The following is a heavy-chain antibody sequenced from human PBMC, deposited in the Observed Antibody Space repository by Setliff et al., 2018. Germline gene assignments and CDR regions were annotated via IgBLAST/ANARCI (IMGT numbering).Heavy chain of an antibody. CDR1: GGTFSSYG. CDR2: TIPIFGTT. J-gene: IGHJ6*03. Sequence: SVKVSCKASGGTFSSYGISWVRQAPGQGLEWMGGTIPIFGTTDYAQKFRGRVTIITDESTNTAFMQLSSLRSDDTAVYYCVREGVDSRSSTDYRYYMDVWGKGTTVTVSS. CDR3: VREGVDSRSSTDYRYYMDV. D-gene: IGHD3-22*01. V-gene: IGHV1-69*05.